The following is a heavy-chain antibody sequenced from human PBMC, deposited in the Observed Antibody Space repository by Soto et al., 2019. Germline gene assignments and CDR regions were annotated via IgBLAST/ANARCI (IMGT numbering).Heavy chain of an antibody. Sequence: SETLSLTCAVYGGSFSGYYWSWIRQPPGKGLEWIGEINHSGSTNYNPSLKSRVTISVDTSKNQFSLKLSSVTAADTAVYYCARGQVLLWFGEFRNGNWIDPWGQGTLVTVSS. V-gene: IGHV4-34*01. J-gene: IGHJ5*02. CDR2: INHSGST. D-gene: IGHD3-10*01. CDR3: ARGQVLLWFGEFRNGNWIDP. CDR1: GGSFSGYY.